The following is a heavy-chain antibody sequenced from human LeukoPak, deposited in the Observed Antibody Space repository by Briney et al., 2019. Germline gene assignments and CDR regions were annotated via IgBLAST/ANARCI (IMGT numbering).Heavy chain of an antibody. CDR2: INPNSGGT. CDR3: ARTGHYGDYVFDY. V-gene: IGHV1-2*04. J-gene: IGHJ4*02. CDR1: GYTFTGYY. Sequence: ASVKISCKASGYTFTGYYMHWVRQAPGQGLEWMGWINPNSGGTNYAQKFQGWVTTTRDTSISTAYMELSRLRSDDTAVYYCARTGHYGDYVFDYWGQGTLVTVSS. D-gene: IGHD4-17*01.